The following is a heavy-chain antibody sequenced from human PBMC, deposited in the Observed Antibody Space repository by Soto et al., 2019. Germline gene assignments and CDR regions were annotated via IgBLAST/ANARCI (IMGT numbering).Heavy chain of an antibody. V-gene: IGHV3-33*01. J-gene: IGHJ6*02. CDR3: VRDEGPVAARPVGVNYYYYGLDV. Sequence: QVQLVESGGGGVQPGRSLRLSCAASGFTLRNNAMHWVRQVPGKGLEWVAVIWFDGSNKYYAESVKGRFTISRDNSKNTLYVQMNSLREEDTAVYYCVRDEGPVAARPVGVNYYYYGLDVWGQGTTVIVSS. CDR1: GFTLRNNA. D-gene: IGHD6-6*01. CDR2: IWFDGSNK.